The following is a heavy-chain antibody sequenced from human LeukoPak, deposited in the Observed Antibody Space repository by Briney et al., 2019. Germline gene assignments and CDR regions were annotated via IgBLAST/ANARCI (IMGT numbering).Heavy chain of an antibody. J-gene: IGHJ4*02. D-gene: IGHD3-3*01. V-gene: IGHV3-30*02. CDR3: AKDPQFYDFWSGYKNYFDY. CDR1: GFAFSTYG. CDR2: IRYDGSNK. Sequence: GGSLRLSCAASGFAFSTYGMHWVRQAPGKGLEWVAFIRYDGSNKYYADSVKGRFTISRDNSTNTLYLQMNSLRAEDTAVYYCAKDPQFYDFWSGYKNYFDYWGQGTLVTVSS.